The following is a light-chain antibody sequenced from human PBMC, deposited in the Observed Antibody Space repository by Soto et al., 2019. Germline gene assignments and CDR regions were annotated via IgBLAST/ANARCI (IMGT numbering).Light chain of an antibody. V-gene: IGLV2-14*03. Sequence: QSALTQPASVSGSPGQSITISCTGSSSDIGGFNYVSWYQQHPGKAPKLLICDVSYRPSGISDRFSGSKSGNTASLTISGLQPEDAADYYCSSYGASSTLFGGGTKLTVL. CDR3: SSYGASSTL. J-gene: IGLJ2*01. CDR2: DVS. CDR1: SSDIGGFNY.